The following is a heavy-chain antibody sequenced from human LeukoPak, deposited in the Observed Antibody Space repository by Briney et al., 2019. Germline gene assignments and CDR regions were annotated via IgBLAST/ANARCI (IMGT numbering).Heavy chain of an antibody. CDR1: GFTFSDSA. Sequence: PGGSLRLSCTASGFTFSDSAIHWVRQASGKGLEWVGRIRDKTKNYATAHAASVQGRFTISRDDLKSTAYLQMDSLKTDDTAVYYCTRDYSYDDYFYYMDVWGKGTTVTVSS. V-gene: IGHV3-73*01. J-gene: IGHJ6*03. D-gene: IGHD4-11*01. CDR2: IRDKTKNYAT. CDR3: TRDYSYDDYFYYMDV.